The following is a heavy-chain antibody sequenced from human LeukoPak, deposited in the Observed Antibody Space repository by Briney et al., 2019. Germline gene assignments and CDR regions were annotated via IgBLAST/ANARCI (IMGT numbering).Heavy chain of an antibody. J-gene: IGHJ6*03. Sequence: PSETLSLTCGVYGDSFSGFYWTWVRQAPGKGLEWIGEISYSGTPRYNPSLNSRITITLDTSKKQISLTLSPVTAADTSVYYCVRGNVKHYHSVADEYYYYMDVWGKGTAVIASS. D-gene: IGHD6-19*01. CDR1: GDSFSGFY. CDR2: ISYSGTP. V-gene: IGHV4-34*01. CDR3: VRGNVKHYHSVADEYYYYMDV.